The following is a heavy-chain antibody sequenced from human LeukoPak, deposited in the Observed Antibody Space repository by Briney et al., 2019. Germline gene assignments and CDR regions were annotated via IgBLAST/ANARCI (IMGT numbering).Heavy chain of an antibody. V-gene: IGHV3-21*01. Sequence: GGSLRLSCAASGFTFSSFTMNWVRQAPGKGLEWVSSISTSSLYIYYADSVKGRFTISRDNARNSLYLQMNSLRAEDTAVYYCARVAEAAAFDYWGQGTLVTVSS. J-gene: IGHJ4*02. D-gene: IGHD6-13*01. CDR1: GFTFSSFT. CDR2: ISTSSLYI. CDR3: ARVAEAAAFDY.